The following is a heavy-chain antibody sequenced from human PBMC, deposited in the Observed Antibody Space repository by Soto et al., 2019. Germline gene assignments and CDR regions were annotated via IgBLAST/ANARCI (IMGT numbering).Heavy chain of an antibody. CDR2: IKSKTDGGTT. V-gene: IGHV3-15*01. CDR3: LGARVVPAELKDAFDI. J-gene: IGHJ3*02. Sequence: GGSLRLSCAASGFTFSNAWMSWVRQAPGKGLEWVGRIKSKTDGGTTDYAAPVKGRFTISRDDSKNTLYLQMNSLKTEDTAVYYCLGARVVPAELKDAFDIWGQGTMLTVSS. D-gene: IGHD2-2*01. CDR1: GFTFSNAW.